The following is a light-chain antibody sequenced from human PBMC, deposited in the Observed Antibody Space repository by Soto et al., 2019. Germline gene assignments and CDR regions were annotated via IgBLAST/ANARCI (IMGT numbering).Light chain of an antibody. Sequence: QSVLTQPASVSGSPGQSITISCTGTSSDIGHYDYVSWYQQHPGKAPKLMIYDVTKRPSGVRDRFSASKSGNTASLTISGLQAEDEADYYCCSYAGSYTYVFGTGTKVTVL. CDR1: SSDIGHYDY. CDR2: DVT. J-gene: IGLJ1*01. V-gene: IGLV2-11*01. CDR3: CSYAGSYTYV.